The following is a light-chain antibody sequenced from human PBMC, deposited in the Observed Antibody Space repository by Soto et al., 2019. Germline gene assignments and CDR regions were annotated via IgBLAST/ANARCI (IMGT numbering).Light chain of an antibody. CDR3: QQFKSYVS. CDR1: QGISSF. CDR2: GAT. V-gene: IGKV1-9*01. J-gene: IGKJ5*01. Sequence: STCRASQGISSFLAWYQQEPGKAPKLLISGATTLQSGVPSRFSGSGSGTNFTLTISSLQPEDFATYYCQQFKSYVSFGQGTRLEIK.